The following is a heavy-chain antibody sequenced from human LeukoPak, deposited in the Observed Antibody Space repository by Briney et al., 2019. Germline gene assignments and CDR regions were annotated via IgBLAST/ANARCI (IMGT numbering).Heavy chain of an antibody. V-gene: IGHV3-7*01. Sequence: LSGGSLRLSCAASGFTFSSYGMSWVRQAPGKGLEWVANINQDGTDKYHVDSVKGRFTISRDNARNSLYLEMNSLRAEDTALYYCVRDPLHSGTYPADYWGQGTLVTVSS. J-gene: IGHJ4*02. CDR2: INQDGTDK. D-gene: IGHD1-26*01. CDR1: GFTFSSYG. CDR3: VRDPLHSGTYPADY.